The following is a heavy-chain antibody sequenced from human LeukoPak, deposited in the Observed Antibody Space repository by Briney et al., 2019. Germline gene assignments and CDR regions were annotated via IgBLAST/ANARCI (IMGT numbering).Heavy chain of an antibody. CDR3: AKDCGDFWSGRIDYYYYYMDV. V-gene: IGHV3-43D*03. J-gene: IGHJ6*03. CDR1: GFTFDNYA. CDR2: ISWDGGST. Sequence: PGGSLRLSCAASGFTFDNYAMNWVRQAPGKGLEWVSLISWDGGSTYYADSVKGRFTISRDNSKNSLYLQMNSLRAEDTALYYCAKDCGDFWSGRIDYYYYYMDVWGKGTTVTVSS. D-gene: IGHD3-3*01.